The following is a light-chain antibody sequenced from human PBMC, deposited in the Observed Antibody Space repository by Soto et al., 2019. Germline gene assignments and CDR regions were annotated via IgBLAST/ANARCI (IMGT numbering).Light chain of an antibody. CDR3: AAWDDSLNGRYV. V-gene: IGLV1-44*01. CDR1: SSNIGSNT. J-gene: IGLJ1*01. Sequence: QSVLTQPPSASGTPGQRVTISCSGSSSNIGSNTVNWYRQLPGTAPKLLIYSNNQRPSGVPDRFSGSKSGTSASLAISGLKSEDEADYYCAAWDDSLNGRYVFGTGTKVTVL. CDR2: SNN.